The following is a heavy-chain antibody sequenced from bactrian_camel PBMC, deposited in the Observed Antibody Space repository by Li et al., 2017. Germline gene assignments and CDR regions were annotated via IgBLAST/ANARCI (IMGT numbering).Heavy chain of an antibody. CDR3: VPRLDDSRLGVSWAGY. V-gene: IGHV3S1*01. Sequence: HVQLVESGGGSVQAGGSLRLSCLASGYTFASFSLAWFRQAPGREREVVAVLYTGGIRPYYADSVKGRFAISSVDAKNTVTLQMNSLKSEDTALYYCVPRLDDSRLGVSWAGYWGQGTQVTVS. J-gene: IGHJ6*01. CDR2: LYTGGIRP. CDR1: GYTFASFS. D-gene: IGHD3*01.